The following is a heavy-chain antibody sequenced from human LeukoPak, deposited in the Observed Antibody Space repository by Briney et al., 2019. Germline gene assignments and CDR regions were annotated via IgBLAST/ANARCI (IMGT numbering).Heavy chain of an antibody. Sequence: GASLKISCEGSGYIFTRYWIGWVRQLPGKGLEWMGIIYPGDSDTRYSPSFQGQVTISADKSISTAYLQWSSLKASDTAMYYCARVGLWFGELLPKAMVDAFDIWGQGTMVTVSS. J-gene: IGHJ3*02. V-gene: IGHV5-51*01. CDR2: IYPGDSDT. CDR1: GYIFTRYW. D-gene: IGHD3-10*01. CDR3: ARVGLWFGELLPKAMVDAFDI.